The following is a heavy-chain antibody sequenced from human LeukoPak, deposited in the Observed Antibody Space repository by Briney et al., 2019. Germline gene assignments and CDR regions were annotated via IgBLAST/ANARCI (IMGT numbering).Heavy chain of an antibody. CDR1: GGSISSYY. J-gene: IGHJ5*02. Sequence: SETLSLTCTVSGGSISSYYWSWIRQPPGKGLEWIGYIYHSGSTYYNPSLKSRVTISVDRSKNQFSLKLSSVTAADTAVYYCAREANWFDPWGQGTLVTVSS. CDR3: AREANWFDP. V-gene: IGHV4-59*12. CDR2: IYHSGST.